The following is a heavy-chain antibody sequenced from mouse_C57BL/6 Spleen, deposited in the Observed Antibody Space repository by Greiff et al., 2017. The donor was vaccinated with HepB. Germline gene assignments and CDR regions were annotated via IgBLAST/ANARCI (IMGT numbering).Heavy chain of an antibody. Sequence: QVQLQQPGAELVKPGASVKLSCKASGYTFTSYWMHWVKQRPGRGLEWIGRIDPNSGGTKYNEKFKSKATLTVDKPSSTAYMQLSSLTSEDSAVYYCASLYDYDEGDVSRFAYWGQGTLVTVSA. V-gene: IGHV1-72*01. CDR1: GYTFTSYW. CDR3: ASLYDYDEGDVSRFAY. CDR2: IDPNSGGT. D-gene: IGHD2-4*01. J-gene: IGHJ3*01.